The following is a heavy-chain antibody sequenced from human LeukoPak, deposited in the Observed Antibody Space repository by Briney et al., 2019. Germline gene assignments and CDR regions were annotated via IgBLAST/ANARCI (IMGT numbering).Heavy chain of an antibody. CDR2: IDWDDDK. V-gene: IGHV2-70*11. J-gene: IGHJ4*02. CDR1: GFSLSTSGMC. Sequence: SGPTLVNPTQTLTLTCTFSGFSLSTSGMCVSWIRQPPGKALEWLARIDWDDDKYYSTSLKTRLTISKDTSKNQVVLTMTNMDPVDTATYYCARIAYSSSQPPYFDYWGQGTLVTVSS. CDR3: ARIAYSSSQPPYFDY. D-gene: IGHD6-13*01.